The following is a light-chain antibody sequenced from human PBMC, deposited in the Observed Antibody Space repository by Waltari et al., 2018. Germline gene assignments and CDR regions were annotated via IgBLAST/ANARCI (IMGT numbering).Light chain of an antibody. J-gene: IGKJ4*01. Sequence: DIQMTQSPSSLSASVGDRVTISCRASQSISSYLNWYQQKPGKAPNLLIYAASILQSGVPSRFSGSGSGTDFTLTISSLQPEDFATYYCQQSQSTPLTFGGGTKVEIK. CDR3: QQSQSTPLT. V-gene: IGKV1-39*01. CDR2: AAS. CDR1: QSISSY.